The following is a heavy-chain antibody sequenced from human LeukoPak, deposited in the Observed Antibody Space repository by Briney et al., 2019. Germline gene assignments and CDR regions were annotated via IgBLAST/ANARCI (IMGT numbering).Heavy chain of an antibody. J-gene: IGHJ4*02. Sequence: ASVKVSCKASGYTFTSYGISWVRQAPGQGLEWMGRINPNSGGTNYAQKFQGRVTMTRDTSISTAYMELSRLRSDDTAVYYCARDPNADYFDYWGQGTLVTVPS. V-gene: IGHV1-2*06. CDR1: GYTFTSYG. CDR2: INPNSGGT. CDR3: ARDPNADYFDY.